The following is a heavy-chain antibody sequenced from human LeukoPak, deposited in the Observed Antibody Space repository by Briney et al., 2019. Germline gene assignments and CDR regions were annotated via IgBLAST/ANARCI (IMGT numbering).Heavy chain of an antibody. CDR3: TTGANTRFLEWLSNLYFDY. CDR1: GFTFSNAW. CDR2: IKSKTDGGTT. V-gene: IGHV3-15*01. D-gene: IGHD3-3*01. J-gene: IGHJ4*02. Sequence: GGSLRLSCAASGFTFSNAWMSWVRQAPGKGLEWVGRIKSKTDGGTTDYAAPVKGRFTISRDDSKNTLYLQMNSLKTEDTAVYYCTTGANTRFLEWLSNLYFDYWGQGTLVTVSS.